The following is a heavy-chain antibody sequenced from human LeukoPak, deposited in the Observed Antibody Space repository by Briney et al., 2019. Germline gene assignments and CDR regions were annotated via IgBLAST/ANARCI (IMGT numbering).Heavy chain of an antibody. CDR1: GYTFTTYA. CDR3: ARVRAARPDYYYYYGMDV. CDR2: INAGNGNT. J-gene: IGHJ6*02. V-gene: IGHV1-3*01. Sequence: ASVKVSCKASGYTFTTYALHWVRQAPGQRLEWMGWINAGNGNTKYSQKFQARVTVTRDTSASTAYMELSSLRSEDTAVYYCARVRAARPDYYYYYGMDVWGQGTTVTVSS. D-gene: IGHD6-6*01.